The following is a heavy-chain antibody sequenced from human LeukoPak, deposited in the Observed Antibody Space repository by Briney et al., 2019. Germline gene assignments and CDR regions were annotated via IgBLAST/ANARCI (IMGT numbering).Heavy chain of an antibody. D-gene: IGHD3-3*01. CDR2: VYYTGST. Sequence: SETLSLTCTVSAGSVTNGDYYWSWLRQPPGKALEWIGFVYYTGSTYYTPSLEGRATISVDRSKNQFSLKLSSVTAADTAVYYCASTIFGVVSHDAFDIWGQGTMVTVSS. CDR1: AGSVTNGDYY. J-gene: IGHJ3*02. CDR3: ASTIFGVVSHDAFDI. V-gene: IGHV4-61*08.